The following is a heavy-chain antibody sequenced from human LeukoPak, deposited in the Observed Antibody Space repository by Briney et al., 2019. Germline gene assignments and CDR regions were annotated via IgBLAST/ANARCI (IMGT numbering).Heavy chain of an antibody. CDR2: IRYDGSNK. CDR1: GFTFSSYG. V-gene: IGHV3-30*02. Sequence: PGGSLRLSCAAYGFTFSSYGMHWVRQAPGKGLEWVAFIRYDGSNKYYADSVKGRFTISRDNSKNTLYLQMNSLRAEDTAVYYCAKDSSNNGDYGDWFDPWGQGTLVTVSS. D-gene: IGHD4-17*01. CDR3: AKDSSNNGDYGDWFDP. J-gene: IGHJ5*02.